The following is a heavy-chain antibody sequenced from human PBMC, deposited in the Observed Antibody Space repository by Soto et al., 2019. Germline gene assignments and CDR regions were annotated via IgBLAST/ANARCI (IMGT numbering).Heavy chain of an antibody. Sequence: QITLKESGPTLVKPTQTLTLTCTFSGFSLSTSGVGVGWIRQPPGKALEWLALIYWDDDKRYSPSLKSRLTSTKDTSKNQVVLTMTNMDPVDTATYDCAHSQTNWGSGDYFDYLGQGTLVTVSS. CDR1: GFSLSTSGVG. V-gene: IGHV2-5*02. CDR2: IYWDDDK. CDR3: AHSQTNWGSGDYFDY. D-gene: IGHD7-27*01. J-gene: IGHJ4*02.